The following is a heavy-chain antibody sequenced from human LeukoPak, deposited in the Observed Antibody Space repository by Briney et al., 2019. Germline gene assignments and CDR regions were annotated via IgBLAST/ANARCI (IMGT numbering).Heavy chain of an antibody. J-gene: IGHJ6*03. V-gene: IGHV1-46*01. CDR1: GYTFTSYY. CDR2: INPSGGST. Sequence: GASVKVSCKASGYTFTSYYMHWVRQAPGQGLEWMGIINPSGGSTSYAQKFQGRVTMTRDTSTSTVYMELSSLRSEDTAVYYCARDLGIRLSAASWLFGYYCMDVWGKGTTVTISS. CDR3: ARDLGIRLSAASWLFGYYCMDV. D-gene: IGHD2/OR15-2a*01.